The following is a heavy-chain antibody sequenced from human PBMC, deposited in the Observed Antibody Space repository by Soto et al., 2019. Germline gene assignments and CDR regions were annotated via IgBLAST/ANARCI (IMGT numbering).Heavy chain of an antibody. V-gene: IGHV3-30*18. CDR2: ISYDGSNK. D-gene: IGHD2-15*01. Sequence: QVQLVESGGGVVQPGRSLGHSCAASGFTFSSYGMHWVRQAPGKGLEWVAVISYDGSNKYYADSVKGRFTISRDNSKNTLYLQMNSLRAEDTAVYYCAQSVAYCSGGSCYLYFDYWGQVTLVTVSS. CDR1: GFTFSSYG. J-gene: IGHJ4*02. CDR3: AQSVAYCSGGSCYLYFDY.